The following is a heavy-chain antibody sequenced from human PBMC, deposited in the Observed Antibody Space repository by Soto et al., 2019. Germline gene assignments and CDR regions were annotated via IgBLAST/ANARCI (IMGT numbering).Heavy chain of an antibody. V-gene: IGHV3-30*18. CDR2: ISYDGSNK. Sequence: QVQLVESGGGVVQPGRSLRLSCAASGFTFSSYGMHWVRQAPSKGLEWVAVISYDGSNKYYADSVKGRFTISRDNSKNTLYLQMNSLRAEDTAVYYCAKEGGMDVWGQGTTVTVSS. CDR3: AKEGGMDV. J-gene: IGHJ6*02. CDR1: GFTFSSYG.